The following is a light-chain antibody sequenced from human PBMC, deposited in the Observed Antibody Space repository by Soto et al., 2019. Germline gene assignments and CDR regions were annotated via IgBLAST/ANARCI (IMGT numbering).Light chain of an antibody. V-gene: IGLV1-40*01. J-gene: IGLJ3*02. CDR2: GNT. Sequence: QSVLTQPPSVSGAPGQRVTISCTGSSSNIGAGYDVHSYQQLPGTAPTLLISGNTDRPSGVPDRFSGSKSGTSASLAITGLQTEDEADYYCQSFDRSLTAWVFGGGTKVTVL. CDR3: QSFDRSLTAWV. CDR1: SSNIGAGYD.